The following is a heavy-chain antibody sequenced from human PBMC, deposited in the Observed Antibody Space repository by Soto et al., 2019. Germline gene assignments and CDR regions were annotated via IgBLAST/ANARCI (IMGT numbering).Heavy chain of an antibody. J-gene: IGHJ4*02. CDR1: GFTFSSYS. V-gene: IGHV3-21*01. Sequence: LRLSCAASGFTFSSYSMNWVRQAPGKGLEWVSSISSSSSYIYYADSVKGRFTISRDNAKNSLYLQMSSLRAEDTAVYYCARDYSSSWYYFDYWGQGTLVTVSS. CDR2: ISSSSSYI. D-gene: IGHD6-13*01. CDR3: ARDYSSSWYYFDY.